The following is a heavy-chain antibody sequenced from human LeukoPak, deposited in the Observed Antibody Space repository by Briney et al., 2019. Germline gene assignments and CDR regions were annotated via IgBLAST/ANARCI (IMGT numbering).Heavy chain of an antibody. J-gene: IGHJ5*02. V-gene: IGHV4-59*08. CDR3: ARHFPHMDYSGWKQDWFDP. Sequence: PSETLSLTCTGSGGSIPSYYWSWIRQPPGKGLEWIGYVFNSGGSNYNPSLQSRVTMSVDTSKNQFSLKLSSVTAADTAVYYCARHFPHMDYSGWKQDWFDPWGQGTLVTVSS. CDR1: GGSIPSYY. D-gene: IGHD6-19*01. CDR2: VFNSGGS.